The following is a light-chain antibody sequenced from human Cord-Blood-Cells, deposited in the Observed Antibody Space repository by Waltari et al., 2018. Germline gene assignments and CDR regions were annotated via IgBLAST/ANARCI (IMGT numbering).Light chain of an antibody. Sequence: SSELTQDPAVSVALGQTVRITCQGDSLRSYYASWYQQKPGQAPVLVSYGKNKRPSGIPDRFSGSSSGKTASWTITGAQAEDEADYYCNSRDSSGNHLVFGGGTKLTVL. CDR1: SLRSYY. CDR3: NSRDSSGNHLV. V-gene: IGLV3-19*01. CDR2: GKN. J-gene: IGLJ2*01.